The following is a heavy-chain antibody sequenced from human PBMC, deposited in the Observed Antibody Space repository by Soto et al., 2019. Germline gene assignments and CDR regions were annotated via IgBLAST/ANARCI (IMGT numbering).Heavy chain of an antibody. D-gene: IGHD3-16*01. J-gene: IGHJ4*02. V-gene: IGHV3-30*19. Sequence: QVQLVESGGGVVQPGTSLRLSCVGSGFTFRSYVIHWVRQAPDKGLEWVALTSYDGSNKYYDDSVKGRFTISRDNSRNTVDLQMDNLRLEDTALYSCARWGTTGGLDVWGQGTLVSVSS. CDR3: ARWGTTGGLDV. CDR1: GFTFRSYV. CDR2: TSYDGSNK.